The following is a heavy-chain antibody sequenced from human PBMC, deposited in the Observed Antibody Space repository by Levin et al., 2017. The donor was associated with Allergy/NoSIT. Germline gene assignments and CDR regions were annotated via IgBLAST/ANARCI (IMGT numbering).Heavy chain of an antibody. Sequence: ASVKVSCKGSGYTFTSHWIGWVRQLPGKGLEWMGIIYPSDSDTRYSPSFQGQVTISADKSISTAYLQWSSLKASDTAIYYCARHGKTSLRFDAFDIWGQGTMVTVSS. V-gene: IGHV5-51*01. CDR3: ARHGKTSLRFDAFDI. CDR1: GYTFTSHW. CDR2: IYPSDSDT. J-gene: IGHJ3*02.